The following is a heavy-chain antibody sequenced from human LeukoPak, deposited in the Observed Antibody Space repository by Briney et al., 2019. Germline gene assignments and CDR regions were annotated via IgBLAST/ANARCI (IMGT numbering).Heavy chain of an antibody. J-gene: IGHJ6*02. D-gene: IGHD4-17*01. CDR3: ARDDYGDYIYYYYYGMDV. V-gene: IGHV3-33*01. CDR2: IWYDGSNK. Sequence: GGSLRLSCAASGFTFSSYGMHWVRQAPGKGLEWVAVIWYDGSNKYYADSVKGRFTISRDNSKNTLYLQMNSLRAEDTAVYYCARDDYGDYIYYYYYGMDVWGQGTTVTVSS. CDR1: GFTFSSYG.